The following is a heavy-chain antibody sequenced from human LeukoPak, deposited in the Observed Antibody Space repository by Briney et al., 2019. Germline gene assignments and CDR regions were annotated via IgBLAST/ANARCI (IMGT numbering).Heavy chain of an antibody. Sequence: SETLSLTCTVSGGSISSYYWSWIRQPPGKGLDWVGYLSYSGSTNYNPSLKSRVTLSLDTSKNQFSLKLSSVTAADTAVYYCAGTRFHAFDIWGQGTMVTVSS. CDR2: LSYSGST. V-gene: IGHV4-59*01. D-gene: IGHD2-21*01. CDR3: AGTRFHAFDI. J-gene: IGHJ3*02. CDR1: GGSISSYY.